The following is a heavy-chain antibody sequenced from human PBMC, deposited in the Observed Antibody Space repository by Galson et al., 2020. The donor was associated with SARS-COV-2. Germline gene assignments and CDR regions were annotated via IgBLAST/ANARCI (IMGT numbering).Heavy chain of an antibody. CDR3: ERDDYANNYHYYGMDV. D-gene: IGHD4-17*01. Sequence: SETLSLTCTVSGGSISSSSYYWAWIRQPPGKGLEWIGNIYYSGSTYYNPSLKSRVIISIDKSKNQFSLKLNSVTAADTAVYYCERDDYANNYHYYGMDVWGQGTTVTVSS. V-gene: IGHV4-39*07. CDR2: IYYSGST. J-gene: IGHJ6*02. CDR1: GGSISSSSYY.